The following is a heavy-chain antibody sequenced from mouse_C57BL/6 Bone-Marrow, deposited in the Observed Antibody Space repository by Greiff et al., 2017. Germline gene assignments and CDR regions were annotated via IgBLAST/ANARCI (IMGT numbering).Heavy chain of an antibody. D-gene: IGHD3-2*02. CDR1: GYSFTDYN. V-gene: IGHV1-39*01. CDR3: ARSGAKGLDY. J-gene: IGHJ4*01. CDR2: IYPNYGTT. Sequence: EVQLQQSGPELVKPGASVKISCTASGYSFTDYNMNWVKQRTGKSLEWIGVIYPNYGTTSYYPKFKGKATLTVDQSSNTAYMQLNSVTSEGSAVYYCARSGAKGLDYWGQGTSVTVAS.